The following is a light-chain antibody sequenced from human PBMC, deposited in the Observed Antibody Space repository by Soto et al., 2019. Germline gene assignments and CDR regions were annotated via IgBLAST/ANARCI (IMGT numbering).Light chain of an antibody. J-gene: IGLJ1*01. CDR2: LNSDGSH. CDR3: SSYTSSSTPLV. CDR1: SGHSSYV. V-gene: IGLV4-69*02. Sequence: QSVLTQSPSASASLGASVKLTCTLSSGHSSYVIAWHQQQPEKGPRYLMKLNSDGSHSKGDGIPDRFSGSSSGAERYLTISSLQSEDEADYYCSSYTSSSTPLVFGTGTKVTVL.